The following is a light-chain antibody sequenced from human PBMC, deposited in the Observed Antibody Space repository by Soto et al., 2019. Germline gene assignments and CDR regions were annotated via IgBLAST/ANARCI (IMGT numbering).Light chain of an antibody. CDR3: SSYTSSTLV. J-gene: IGLJ2*01. Sequence: QSALTQPASVSGSPGQSINISCTGTSSDVGGYNYVSWHQQHQGKAHKLMIYEVSTRPSGISNRFSGSKSGNTASLTISGLQAEDEADYYCSSYTSSTLVFGGGTKLTVL. CDR1: SSDVGGYNY. V-gene: IGLV2-14*01. CDR2: EVS.